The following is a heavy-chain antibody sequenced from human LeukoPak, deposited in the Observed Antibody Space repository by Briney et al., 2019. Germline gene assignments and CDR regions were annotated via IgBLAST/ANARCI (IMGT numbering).Heavy chain of an antibody. Sequence: SCKVSGYTLTELSMHWVRQAPGKGLEWVAVISYDGSNKYYADSVKGRFTISRDNSKNTLYLQMNSLRAEDTAVYYCARARKIVVVNDAFDIWGQGTMVTVSS. CDR2: ISYDGSNK. D-gene: IGHD3-22*01. J-gene: IGHJ3*02. V-gene: IGHV3-30*01. CDR1: GYTLTELS. CDR3: ARARKIVVVNDAFDI.